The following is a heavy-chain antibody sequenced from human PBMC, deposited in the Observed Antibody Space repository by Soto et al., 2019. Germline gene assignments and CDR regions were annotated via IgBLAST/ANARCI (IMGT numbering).Heavy chain of an antibody. CDR1: YC. CDR3: ASHLGYSTVVSDF. V-gene: IGHV5-51*01. D-gene: IGHD4-4*01. Sequence: YCSRRIRKIPGKGLEWMGIIYPGDSDTRYSPSFQGQVTISADKSISTAYLQWSSLKASDTVLYYCASHLGYSTVVSDFRVQGTLVT. CDR2: IYPGDSDT. J-gene: IGHJ1*01.